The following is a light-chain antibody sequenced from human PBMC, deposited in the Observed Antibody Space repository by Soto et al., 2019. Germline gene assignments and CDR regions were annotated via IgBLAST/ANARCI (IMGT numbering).Light chain of an antibody. J-gene: IGKJ2*01. CDR2: GAS. CDR1: QSVSSSY. V-gene: IGKV3-20*01. Sequence: EIVLTQSPGTLSLSPGERATLSCRASQSVSSSYLAWYQQKPGQAPRLLIYGASSRATGIPDRFSGSGSGTDFTLTISRLEPEAFAVYYCQQYGSSPYTFRQGTKLEIK. CDR3: QQYGSSPYT.